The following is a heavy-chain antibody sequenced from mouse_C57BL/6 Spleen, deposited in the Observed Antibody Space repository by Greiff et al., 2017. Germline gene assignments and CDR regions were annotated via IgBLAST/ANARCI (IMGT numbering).Heavy chain of an antibody. V-gene: IGHV1-4*01. D-gene: IGHD2-4*01. CDR3: ARRSYDSYAMDY. CDR1: GYTFTSYT. CDR2: INPSSGYT. Sequence: QVQLKESGAELARPGASVKMSCKASGYTFTSYTMHWVKQRPGQGLEWIGYINPSSGYTKYNQKFKDKATLTADNSSSTAYMQLSSLTSEDSAVYYCARRSYDSYAMDYWGQGTSVTVSS. J-gene: IGHJ4*01.